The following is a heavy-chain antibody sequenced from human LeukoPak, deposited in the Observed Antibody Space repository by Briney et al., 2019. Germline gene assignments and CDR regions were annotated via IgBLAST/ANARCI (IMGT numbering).Heavy chain of an antibody. J-gene: IGHJ4*02. V-gene: IGHV3-30-3*01. CDR1: GFTFSSYA. D-gene: IGHD2-15*01. CDR2: ISYDGSNK. CDR3: ARDLAHIVVVVAATRGFDY. Sequence: GGSLRLSCAASGFTFSSYAMHWVRQAPGKGLEWVAVISYDGSNKYYADSVKGRSTISRDNSKNTLYLQMNSLRAEDTAVYYCARDLAHIVVVVAATRGFDYWGQGTLVTVSS.